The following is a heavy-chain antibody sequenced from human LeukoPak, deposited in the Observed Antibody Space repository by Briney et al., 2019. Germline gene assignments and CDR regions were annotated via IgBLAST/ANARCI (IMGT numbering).Heavy chain of an antibody. V-gene: IGHV4-39*07. CDR3: ARDENGYVWGSFRA. J-gene: IGHJ5*02. CDR2: IYYSGST. CDR1: GGSISSSSYY. Sequence: KTSETLSLTCTVSGGSISSSSYYWGWIRQPPGKGLEWIGSIYYSGSTYYNPSLKSRVTISVDTSKNQFSLKLSSVTAADTAVYYCARDENGYVWGSFRAWGQGTLVTVSS. D-gene: IGHD3-16*02.